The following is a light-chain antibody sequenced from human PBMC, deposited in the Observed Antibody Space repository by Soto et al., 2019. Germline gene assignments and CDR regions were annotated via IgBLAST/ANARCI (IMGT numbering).Light chain of an antibody. CDR1: QSVSNNY. Sequence: EIGLTQSPGTLSLSPGERATLSCRASQSVSNNYLAWFQQKPGQAPRLLIYVASSRATGIPDRFSGSGSGTDFTLTISRLEPEDFAVYYCQQYGSSPWSFGQGTKVEIK. CDR2: VAS. CDR3: QQYGSSPWS. V-gene: IGKV3-20*01. J-gene: IGKJ1*01.